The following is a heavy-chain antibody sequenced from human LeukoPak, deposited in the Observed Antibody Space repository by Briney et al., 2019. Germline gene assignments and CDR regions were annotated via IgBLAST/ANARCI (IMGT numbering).Heavy chain of an antibody. CDR3: ARGHYYDSSGLVGY. V-gene: IGHV1-2*02. J-gene: IGHJ4*02. CDR2: INPNSGGT. Sequence: ASVKVSCKASGYTFTGYYMHWVRQAPGRGLEWMGWINPNSGGTNYAQKFQGRVTMTRDTSISTAYMELSRLRSDDTAVYYCARGHYYDSSGLVGYWGQGTLVTVSS. D-gene: IGHD3-22*01. CDR1: GYTFTGYY.